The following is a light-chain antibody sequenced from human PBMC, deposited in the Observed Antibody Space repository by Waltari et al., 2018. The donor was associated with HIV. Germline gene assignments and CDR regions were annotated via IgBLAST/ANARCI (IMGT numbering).Light chain of an antibody. V-gene: IGKV3-15*01. CDR2: GAS. J-gene: IGKJ4*01. CDR1: QSVSNN. CDR3: QQYNDWPLT. Sequence: EIVMLQSPATLSVSPGDRVTLSCRASQSVSNNLAWYQQKPGPSPRLLSYGASTRATGIPVTFSGRGSGTEFTLTISSLQSEDFAIYYCQQYNDWPLTFGEGTKVDI.